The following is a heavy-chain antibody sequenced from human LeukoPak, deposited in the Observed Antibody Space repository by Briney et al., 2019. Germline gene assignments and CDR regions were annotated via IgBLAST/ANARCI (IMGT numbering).Heavy chain of an antibody. CDR3: VRQNGDSVSGYFDY. CDR2: IYYGETT. CDR1: GGSISSSNYH. Sequence: PPETLSLTCTVSGGSISSSNYHWGWIRQPPGKGLEWIGSIYYGETTYYNASLKSRGTISEDSSKNQFSLKLRSVTAADTAVYYCVRQNGDSVSGYFDYWGQGTLVTVSS. D-gene: IGHD4-17*01. V-gene: IGHV4-39*01. J-gene: IGHJ4*02.